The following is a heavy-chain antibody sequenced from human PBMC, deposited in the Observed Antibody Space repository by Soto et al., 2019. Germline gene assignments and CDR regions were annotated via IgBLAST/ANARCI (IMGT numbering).Heavy chain of an antibody. CDR3: ARAPYYYDSSGLLRRDYYYYYGMDV. J-gene: IGHJ6*02. CDR2: VNHSGST. Sequence: SETLSLTCAVYGGSFSGYYWSWIRQPPGKGLEWIGEVNHSGSTNYNPSLKSRVTISVDTSKNQFSLKLGSVTAADTAVYYCARAPYYYDSSGLLRRDYYYYYGMDVWGQGTTVTVSS. D-gene: IGHD3-22*01. V-gene: IGHV4-34*01. CDR1: GGSFSGYY.